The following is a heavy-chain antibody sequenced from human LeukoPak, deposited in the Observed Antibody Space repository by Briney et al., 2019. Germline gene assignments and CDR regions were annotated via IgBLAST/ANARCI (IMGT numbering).Heavy chain of an antibody. V-gene: IGHV3-15*01. Sequence: PGGSLRLSCTASGLTFTTAWMSWVRQAPGKGLEWVGRIKSNNDVGTADFGAPVKDRFTMSRDDSRNTFYLQMNSLRTDDTAVYYCTTDRYYFDPWGQGTLVTVSS. D-gene: IGHD3-22*01. CDR1: GLTFTTAW. CDR2: IKSNNDVGTA. J-gene: IGHJ5*02. CDR3: TTDRYYFDP.